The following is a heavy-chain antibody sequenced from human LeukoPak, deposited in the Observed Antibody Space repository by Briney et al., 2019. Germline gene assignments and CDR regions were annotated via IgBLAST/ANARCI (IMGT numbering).Heavy chain of an antibody. CDR2: IWYGGSNE. V-gene: IGHV3-33*01. CDR1: GFIFSTYG. J-gene: IGHJ3*01. D-gene: IGHD4-17*01. CDR3: ASSTVTTRGVGDFDL. Sequence: GTSLRLSCEASGFIFSTYGMNWVRQAPGKGLEWVAIIWYGGSNEYYADSVKGRFSISRDNSKSTLYLEMNSLRADDTAIYYCASSTVTTRGVGDFDLWGHGTWVTVSS.